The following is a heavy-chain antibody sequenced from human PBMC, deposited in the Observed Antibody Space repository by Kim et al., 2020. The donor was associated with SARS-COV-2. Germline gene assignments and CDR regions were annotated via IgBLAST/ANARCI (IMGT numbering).Heavy chain of an antibody. CDR3: ATLMPITMVRGVIITGPYYYGMDV. J-gene: IGHJ6*02. CDR1: GYTLTELS. D-gene: IGHD3-10*01. Sequence: ASVKVSCKVSGYTLTELSMHWVRQAPGKGLEWMGGFDPEDGETIYAQKFQGRVTMTEDTSTDTAYMELSSLRSEDTAVYYCATLMPITMVRGVIITGPYYYGMDVWGQGTTVTVSS. CDR2: FDPEDGET. V-gene: IGHV1-24*01.